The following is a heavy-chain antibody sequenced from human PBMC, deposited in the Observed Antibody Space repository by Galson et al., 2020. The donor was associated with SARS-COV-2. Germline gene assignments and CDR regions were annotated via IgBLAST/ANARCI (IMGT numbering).Heavy chain of an antibody. CDR1: GFTLSSYA. Sequence: TGGPLRLSCPPPGFTLSSYAMHWVRQAPGKGLEWVEVISYDGRNKYYAASVKGRFTISRDNSKNTLYLQMNSLRAEDTAVYYCARDLGGSYFFWLDRWGQGTLVTVS. CDR3: ARDLGGSYFFWLDR. CDR2: ISYDGRNK. V-gene: IGHV3-30*04. D-gene: IGHD1-26*01. J-gene: IGHJ5*02.